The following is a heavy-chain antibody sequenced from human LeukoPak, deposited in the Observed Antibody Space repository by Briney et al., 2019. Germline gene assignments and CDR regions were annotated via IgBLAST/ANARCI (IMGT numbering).Heavy chain of an antibody. CDR3: TKDLSKTVPAIAY. CDR1: GFTFRTYA. D-gene: IGHD2-21*02. Sequence: GGSLRLSCTGSGFTFRTYAFSWVRQAPGKGLEWVSATGSNGVTYYADSVKGRFTISRDNSKNTLYLQMNRLRVEDTAVYYCTKDLSKTVPAIAYWGQGTLVTVSS. J-gene: IGHJ4*02. V-gene: IGHV3-23*01. CDR2: TGSNGVT.